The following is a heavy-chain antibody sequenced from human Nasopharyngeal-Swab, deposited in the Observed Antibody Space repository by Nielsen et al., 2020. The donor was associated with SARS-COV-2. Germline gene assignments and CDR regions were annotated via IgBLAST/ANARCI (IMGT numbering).Heavy chain of an antibody. CDR1: GFTFSSYA. Sequence: GESLKISCVGSGFTFSSYAMSWVRQAPGKGPEWVSGISNTPNSAYYADSVKGRFTISRDNSKNTVDLQMNSLRAEDTAVYYCAKAYCTNGVCYTDYWGQGTLVTVSS. CDR3: AKAYCTNGVCYTDY. V-gene: IGHV3-23*01. J-gene: IGHJ4*02. D-gene: IGHD2-8*01. CDR2: ISNTPNSA.